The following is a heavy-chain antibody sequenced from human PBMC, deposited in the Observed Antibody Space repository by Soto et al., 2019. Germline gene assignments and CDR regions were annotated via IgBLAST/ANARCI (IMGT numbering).Heavy chain of an antibody. J-gene: IGHJ6*03. D-gene: IGHD6-13*01. Sequence: EAQLVESGGGLVQPGGSLRLSCAASGFTFSNYEMHWVRQAPGKGLEYVSGISNNGAHTDYAKSLQRRFTISRANSEKTLYLQMGSLIADDMALYYCATRGYGCSWPNFDSDDWCKWTTLTVS. CDR1: GFTFSNYE. CDR3: ATRGYGCSWPNFDSDD. CDR2: ISNNGAHT. V-gene: IGHV3-64*01.